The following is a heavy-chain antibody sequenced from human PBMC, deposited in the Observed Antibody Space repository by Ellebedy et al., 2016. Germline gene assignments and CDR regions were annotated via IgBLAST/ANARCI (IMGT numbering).Heavy chain of an antibody. CDR2: IWYDGSNK. CDR1: GFTFSSYG. J-gene: IGHJ6*02. CDR3: ARRTRITIFGVGMDV. V-gene: IGHV3-33*08. D-gene: IGHD3-3*01. Sequence: GGSLRLSCAASGFTFSSYGMHWVRQAPGTGLEWVAVIWYDGSNKYYADSVKGRFTISRDNSKNTLYLQMNSLRAEDTAVYYCARRTRITIFGVGMDVWGQGTTVTVSS.